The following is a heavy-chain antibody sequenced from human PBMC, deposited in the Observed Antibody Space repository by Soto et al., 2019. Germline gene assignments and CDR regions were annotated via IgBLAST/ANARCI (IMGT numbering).Heavy chain of an antibody. CDR3: ARAYYDFWSGYIYYFDY. Sequence: SETLSLTCTVSGGSISSGDYYWSWIRQPPGKGLEWIGYIYYSGSTYYNPSLKSRVTISVDTSKNQFSLKLSSVTAADTAVYYCARAYYDFWSGYIYYFDYWGQGTLVTVSS. CDR2: IYYSGST. V-gene: IGHV4-30-4*01. J-gene: IGHJ4*02. CDR1: GGSISSGDYY. D-gene: IGHD3-3*01.